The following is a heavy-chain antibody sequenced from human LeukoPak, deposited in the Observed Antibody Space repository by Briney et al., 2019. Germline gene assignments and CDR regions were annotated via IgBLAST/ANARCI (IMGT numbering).Heavy chain of an antibody. J-gene: IGHJ4*02. CDR1: GYTFTGYY. D-gene: IGHD5-18*01. V-gene: IGHV1-2*02. CDR2: INPNSGGT. CDR3: ATSRGYSYGDYFDY. Sequence: ASVKVSCKASGYTFTGYYMHWVRQAPGQGLEWMGWINPNSGGTNYAQKFQGRVTMTTDTSTSTAYMELRSLRSDDTAVYYCATSRGYSYGDYFDYWGQGTLVTVSS.